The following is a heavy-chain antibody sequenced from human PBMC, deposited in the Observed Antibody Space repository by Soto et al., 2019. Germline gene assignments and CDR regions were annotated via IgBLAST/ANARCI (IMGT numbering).Heavy chain of an antibody. V-gene: IGHV1-18*01. CDR2: ISAYNGNT. J-gene: IGHJ4*02. CDR3: ARHTYGSGAGY. CDR1: GYTFTSYG. D-gene: IGHD3-10*01. Sequence: QVQLVQSGAEVKKPGASVKVSCKASGYTFTSYGISWVRQAPGQGLEWMGWISAYNGNTNYAQKLQGRVTMTTDTSMSTYYMELRSLGSDDTAVYYCARHTYGSGAGYWCQGTLVTVSS.